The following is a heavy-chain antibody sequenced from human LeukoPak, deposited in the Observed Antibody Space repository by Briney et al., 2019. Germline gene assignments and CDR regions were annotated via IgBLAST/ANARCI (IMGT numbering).Heavy chain of an antibody. J-gene: IGHJ4*02. V-gene: IGHV3-48*04. D-gene: IGHD6-19*01. Sequence: GGSLRLSCAASGFTFSTYSMNWVRQAPGKGLEWISYITDDSNTMYYVDSVKGRFTISRDNTKNPLYLQMNSLRAEDTAVYYCVARGGWARFDYWGQGTLVTVSS. CDR2: ITDDSNTM. CDR1: GFTFSTYS. CDR3: VARGGWARFDY.